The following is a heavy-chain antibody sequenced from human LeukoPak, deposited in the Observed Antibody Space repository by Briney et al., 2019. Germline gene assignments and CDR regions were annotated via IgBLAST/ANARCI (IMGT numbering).Heavy chain of an antibody. D-gene: IGHD1-1*01. J-gene: IGHJ6*03. CDR3: ARGISATDDNPNYYYYYMDV. V-gene: IGHV4-34*01. Sequence: PSETLSLTCAVYGGSLSGYYWSWIRQPPGKGLEWIGEINHSGSTNYNPSLKSRVTISVDTSKNQFSLKLSSVTAADTAVYYCARGISATDDNPNYYYYYMDVWGKGTTVTVSS. CDR2: INHSGST. CDR1: GGSLSGYY.